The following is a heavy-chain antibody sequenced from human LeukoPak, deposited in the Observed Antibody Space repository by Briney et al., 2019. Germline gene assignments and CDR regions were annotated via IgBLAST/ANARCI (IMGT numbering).Heavy chain of an antibody. J-gene: IGHJ4*02. CDR3: ARGPLLYYYDSSGYQDY. CDR2: INHSGST. V-gene: IGHV4-34*01. Sequence: SETLSLTCAVYGGSFSGYYWSWIRQPPGKGLEWIGEINHSGSTNYNPSLKSRVTISVDTSKNQFSLKLSSATAADTAVYYCARGPLLYYYDSSGYQDYWGQGTLVTVSS. CDR1: GGSFSGYY. D-gene: IGHD3-22*01.